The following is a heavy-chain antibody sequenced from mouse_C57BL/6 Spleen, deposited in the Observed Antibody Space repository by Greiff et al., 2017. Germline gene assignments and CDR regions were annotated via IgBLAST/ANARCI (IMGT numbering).Heavy chain of an antibody. Sequence: QVQLQQSDAELVKPGASVKISCKVSGYTFTDHTIHWMKQRPEQGLEWIGYIYPRDGSTKYNEKFKGKATLTTDQSSSTAYMQLNSLTSEDSAVYFCAKKDYCSSLYWYFDGWGTGTTVTVAS. CDR1: GYTFTDHT. CDR2: IYPRDGST. CDR3: AKKDYCSSLYWYFDG. V-gene: IGHV1-78*01. D-gene: IGHD1-1*01. J-gene: IGHJ1*03.